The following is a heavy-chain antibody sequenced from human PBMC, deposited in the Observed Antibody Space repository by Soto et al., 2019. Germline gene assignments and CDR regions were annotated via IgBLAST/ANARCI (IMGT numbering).Heavy chain of an antibody. CDR2: ISGNSGSS. V-gene: IGHV3-9*01. CDR3: TKRRSARPGFDAFDL. CDR1: GFTFEDYS. J-gene: IGHJ3*01. Sequence: GGSLRLSCVASGFTFEDYSLHWVRQVPGKGLEWVAGISGNSGSSGYADSVRGRFTVSRDNAKNSLFLQMSSLSPEDTALYYCTKRRSARPGFDAFDLWGQGTLVTASS.